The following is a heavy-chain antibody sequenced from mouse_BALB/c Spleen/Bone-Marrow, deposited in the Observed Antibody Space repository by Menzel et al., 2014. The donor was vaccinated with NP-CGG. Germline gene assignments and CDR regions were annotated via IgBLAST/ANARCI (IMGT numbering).Heavy chain of an antibody. CDR2: IFPGDSTT. D-gene: IGHD1-2*01. Sequence: LQESGVELVKPGASVKLSCKASGNTFTSYGINWVRQRPEQGLEWIGWIFPGDSTTKYNEKFKGKATLSTDKSSSTVHMQLSRLTSEDSAVYFCVRSRLRDWYFDVWGAGTTVTISS. CDR1: GNTFTSYG. J-gene: IGHJ1*01. V-gene: IGHV1S56*01. CDR3: VRSRLRDWYFDV.